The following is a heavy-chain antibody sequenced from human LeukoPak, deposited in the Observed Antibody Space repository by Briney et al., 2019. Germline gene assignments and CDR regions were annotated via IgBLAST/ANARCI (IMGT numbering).Heavy chain of an antibody. CDR3: AKDRDILTGYLDY. CDR2: ISYDGSNK. J-gene: IGHJ4*02. V-gene: IGHV3-30*18. D-gene: IGHD3-9*01. Sequence: GRSLRLSCAASGFTFSRYGMHWVRQAPGKGLEWVAVISYDGSNKYYVDSVKGRFTISKDNSKNTLYLQMNSLRAEDMAVYYCAKDRDILTGYLDYWGQGTLVTVSS. CDR1: GFTFSRYG.